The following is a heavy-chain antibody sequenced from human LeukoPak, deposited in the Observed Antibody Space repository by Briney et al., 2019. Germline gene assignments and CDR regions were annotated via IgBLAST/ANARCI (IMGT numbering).Heavy chain of an antibody. Sequence: ASVKVSCKASGYTFTSYGISWVRQAPGQGLEWMGWISAYNGNTNYAQKLQGRVTMTTDTSTSTAYMELRSLRSDDTAVYYCASGKANLLSMWVFDYWGQGTLVTVSS. CDR2: ISAYNGNT. V-gene: IGHV1-18*01. D-gene: IGHD1-14*01. J-gene: IGHJ4*02. CDR1: GYTFTSYG. CDR3: ASGKANLLSMWVFDY.